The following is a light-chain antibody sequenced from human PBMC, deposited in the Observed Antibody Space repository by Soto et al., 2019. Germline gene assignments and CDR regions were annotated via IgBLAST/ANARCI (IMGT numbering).Light chain of an antibody. J-gene: IGKJ1*01. CDR2: DAS. CDR1: QSVSSN. V-gene: IGKV3D-15*01. CDR3: QQYNNFSWT. Sequence: EMVMTQYTATLSVSPGERATLSCRASQSVSSNLAWYQQKPGQAPRLLIYDASSRATGISDRFSGSGSGTDFTLTISSLQPDDFATYYCQQYNNFSWTFGQGTNVDIK.